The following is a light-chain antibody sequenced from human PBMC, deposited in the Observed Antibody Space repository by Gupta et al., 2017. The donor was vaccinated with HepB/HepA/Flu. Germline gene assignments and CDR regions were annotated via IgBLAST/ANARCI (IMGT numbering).Light chain of an antibody. CDR3: LHYHSYPLS. Sequence: DIQITQSLSSLSASLGDRVIITCRASQGINTYLVWFQQKPGKAPKSLIYGVSTLQSGVPSRFSGSGSGTDFTLTINSMQTEDSASYYCLHYHSYPLSVGGGTKVELK. V-gene: IGKV1-16*01. J-gene: IGKJ4*01. CDR1: QGINTY. CDR2: GVS.